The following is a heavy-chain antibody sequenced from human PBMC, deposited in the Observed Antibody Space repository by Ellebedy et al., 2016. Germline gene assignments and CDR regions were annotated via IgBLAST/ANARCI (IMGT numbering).Heavy chain of an antibody. V-gene: IGHV3-72*01. J-gene: IGHJ6*02. Sequence: GESLKISCAASGFTFSDHYMDWVRQAPGKGLEWVGFIRSKAYGGTTEYAASVKGRFTISRDDSKNSLYLQMNSLKTEDTAVYYCAREVPPTVATIFNYYYYYYGMDVWGQGTTVTVSS. CDR3: AREVPPTVATIFNYYYYYYGMDV. CDR2: IRSKAYGGTT. CDR1: GFTFSDHY. D-gene: IGHD5-12*01.